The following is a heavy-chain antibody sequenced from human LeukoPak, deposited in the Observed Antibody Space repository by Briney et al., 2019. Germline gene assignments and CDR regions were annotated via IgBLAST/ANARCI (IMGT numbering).Heavy chain of an antibody. CDR3: ARGYGSDDAFDI. J-gene: IGHJ3*02. Sequence: SETLSLTCTVSGGSMSSSSYYWGWIRQPPGKGLEWIGYIYYSGSTNYNPSLKSRVTISVDTSKNQFSLKLSSVTAADTAVYYCARGYGSDDAFDIWGQGTMVTVSS. CDR2: IYYSGST. CDR1: GGSMSSSSYY. D-gene: IGHD5-12*01. V-gene: IGHV4-61*05.